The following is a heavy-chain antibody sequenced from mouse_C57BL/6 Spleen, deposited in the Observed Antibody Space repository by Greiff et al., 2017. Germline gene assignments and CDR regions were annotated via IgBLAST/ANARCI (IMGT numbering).Heavy chain of an antibody. J-gene: IGHJ1*03. CDR2: ISSGGSYT. CDR1: GFTFSSYG. CDR3: ARPPITTVVEYWYFDV. D-gene: IGHD1-1*01. Sequence: EVKLMESGGDLVKPGGSLKLSCAASGFTFSSYGMSWVRQTPDKRLEWVATISSGGSYTYYPDSVKGRFTISRDNAKNTLYLQMSSLKSADTAMYYCARPPITTVVEYWYFDVWGTGTTVTVSS. V-gene: IGHV5-6*01.